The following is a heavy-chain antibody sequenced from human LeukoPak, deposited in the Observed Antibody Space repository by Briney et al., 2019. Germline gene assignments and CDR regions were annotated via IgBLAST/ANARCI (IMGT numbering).Heavy chain of an antibody. V-gene: IGHV1-69*06. CDR1: GGTFSSYA. D-gene: IGHD2-2*03. CDR2: IIPIFGTA. Sequence: ASVKVSCKASGGTFSSYAISWVRQAPGQGLEWMVGIIPIFGTANYAQKFQGRVTVTADKSTSTAYMELSSLRSEDTAVYYCARALGIVVVPAAGGWFDPWGQGTLVTVSS. CDR3: ARALGIVVVPAAGGWFDP. J-gene: IGHJ5*02.